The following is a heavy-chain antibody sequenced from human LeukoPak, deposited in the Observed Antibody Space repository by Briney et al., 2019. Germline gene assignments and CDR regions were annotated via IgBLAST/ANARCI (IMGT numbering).Heavy chain of an antibody. CDR3: ATERAVALQNWFDP. D-gene: IGHD6-19*01. CDR2: IMSIFGSP. CDR1: GGTFSNYA. Sequence: SVKVSCKASGGTFSNYAINWVRQAPGQGLECMGGIMSIFGSPKYAQKFQGRVTITADESTNTAYIELSSLTSDDTAVYYCATERAVALQNWFDPWGQGTLVTVSS. V-gene: IGHV1-69*13. J-gene: IGHJ5*02.